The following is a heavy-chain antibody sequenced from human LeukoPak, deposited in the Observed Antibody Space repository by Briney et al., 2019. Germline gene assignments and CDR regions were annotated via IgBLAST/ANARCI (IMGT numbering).Heavy chain of an antibody. V-gene: IGHV3-23*01. CDR2: ISGSGGST. CDR3: AKEEGYSSGWYPGYYFYY. J-gene: IGHJ4*02. Sequence: GGSLRLSCAASGFTFSSYAMSWVRQAPGQGLEWVSAISGSGGSTYYADTVKGRFTISRDNPKNTLYLQMNSLRAEDTAVYYCAKEEGYSSGWYPGYYFYYWGQGTLVTVSS. D-gene: IGHD6-19*01. CDR1: GFTFSSYA.